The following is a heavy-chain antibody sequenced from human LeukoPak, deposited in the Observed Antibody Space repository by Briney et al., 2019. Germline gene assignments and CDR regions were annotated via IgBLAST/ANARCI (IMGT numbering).Heavy chain of an antibody. CDR1: GFTFSNAW. D-gene: IGHD6-6*01. V-gene: IGHV3-15*01. CDR2: IKSKTDGETT. CDR3: TTRPYSSSSPDY. J-gene: IGHJ4*02. Sequence: VGSLRLSCAASGFTFSNAWMNWVRQAPGKGLEWVGRIKSKTDGETTDYTAPVKGRFTISRDDSKNTLYLQMNSLKSEDTAMYYCTTRPYSSSSPDYWGQGTLVTVSS.